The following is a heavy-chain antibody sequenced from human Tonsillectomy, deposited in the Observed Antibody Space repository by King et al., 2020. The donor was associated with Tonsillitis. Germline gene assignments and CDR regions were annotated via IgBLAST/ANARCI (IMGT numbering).Heavy chain of an antibody. CDR3: ARDGTIWFGELFRWYFDL. Sequence: VQLVESGGGVVQPGRSLRLSCTASGFTFSSYGMHWVRQAPGKGLEWVAVISYDGSNKYYADSVKGRFTIPRDNSKNTLYLQMNRLRAEDTAVYYCARDGTIWFGELFRWYFDLWGRGTLLTVST. J-gene: IGHJ2*01. CDR1: GFTFSSYG. CDR2: ISYDGSNK. V-gene: IGHV3-33*05. D-gene: IGHD3-10*01.